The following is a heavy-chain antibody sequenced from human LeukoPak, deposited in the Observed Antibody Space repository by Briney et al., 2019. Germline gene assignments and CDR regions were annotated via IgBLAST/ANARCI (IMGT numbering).Heavy chain of an antibody. CDR1: GFTFSDYY. Sequence: GGSLRLSCAASGFTFSDYYMSWIRQAPGKGLEWVSYISSSGSTIYYADSVKGRFTISRDNANNSLYLQMNSLRAEDTAVYYCAGGYCSGGSCYEFDYWGQGTLVTVSS. J-gene: IGHJ4*02. CDR3: AGGYCSGGSCYEFDY. D-gene: IGHD2-15*01. CDR2: ISSSGSTI. V-gene: IGHV3-11*01.